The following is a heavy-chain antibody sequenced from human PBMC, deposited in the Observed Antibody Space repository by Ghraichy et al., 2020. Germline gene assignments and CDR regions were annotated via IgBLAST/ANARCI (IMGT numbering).Heavy chain of an antibody. Sequence: GGSLRLSCMVSGFTSSNYAMSWVRQVPGKGLEWVSGIRGDGDRTNYADSVKGRFTISRDNSKNILYLQMSSLRVEDTAIYFCAKDWLKNFIYYFDSWGLGTQVTVSS. CDR2: IRGDGDRT. J-gene: IGHJ4*02. CDR1: GFTSSNYA. D-gene: IGHD6-19*01. CDR3: AKDWLKNFIYYFDS. V-gene: IGHV3-23*01.